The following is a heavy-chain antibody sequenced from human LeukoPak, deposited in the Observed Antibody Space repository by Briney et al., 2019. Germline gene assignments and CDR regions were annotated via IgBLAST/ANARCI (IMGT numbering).Heavy chain of an antibody. D-gene: IGHD6-25*01. CDR1: GFTFSSYS. V-gene: IGHV3-21*01. CDR2: ISGSSSYI. J-gene: IGHJ4*02. Sequence: PGGSLRLSCAASGFTFSSYSMNWVRQAPGKGLEWVSSISGSSSYIYYADSAKGRFPISRDNAKNSLYLQMNSLRAEDTAVYYCARASGALDYWGQGTLVTVSS. CDR3: ARASGALDY.